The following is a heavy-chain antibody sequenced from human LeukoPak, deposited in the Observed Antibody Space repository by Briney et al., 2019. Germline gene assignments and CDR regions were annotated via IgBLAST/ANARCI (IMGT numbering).Heavy chain of an antibody. D-gene: IGHD3-3*01. CDR2: TYYRSKRYN. V-gene: IGHV6-1*01. CDR3: ARAEYYDFWSGYSYYYYMDV. Sequence: SQTLSLTCAISGDSVSSNSAAWNWFRQSPSRGLEWLGRTYYRSKRYNDYAVSVKSRITINPDTSKNQFSLKLSSVTAADTGVYYCARAEYYDFWSGYSYYYYMDVWGKGTTVTVSS. J-gene: IGHJ6*03. CDR1: GDSVSSNSAA.